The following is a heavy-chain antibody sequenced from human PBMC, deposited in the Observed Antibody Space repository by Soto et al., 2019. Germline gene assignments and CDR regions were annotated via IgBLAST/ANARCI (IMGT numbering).Heavy chain of an antibody. Sequence: PSETLSLTCTVSGGSISSYYWSWIRQPPGKGLEWIGYIYYSGSTNYNPSLKSRVTISVDTSKNQFPLKLSSVTAADTAVYYCARRYGSAFDIWGQGTMVTVSS. CDR2: IYYSGST. V-gene: IGHV4-59*01. J-gene: IGHJ3*02. CDR1: GGSISSYY. CDR3: ARRYGSAFDI. D-gene: IGHD3-10*01.